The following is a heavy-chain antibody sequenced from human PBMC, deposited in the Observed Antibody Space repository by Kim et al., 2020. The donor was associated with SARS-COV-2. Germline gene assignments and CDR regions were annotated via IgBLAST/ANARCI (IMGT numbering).Heavy chain of an antibody. V-gene: IGHV3-64*02. D-gene: IGHD2-2*01. CDR3: AREGRHCSGTACYLFDY. CDR2: ISSNGADP. CDR1: GFIFDTYA. J-gene: IGHJ4*02. Sequence: GGSLRLSCAAPGFIFDTYAMHWVRQTPGRRLEYVSAISSNGADPYYADSVKGRFIISRDNSKNTMYLQMGSLRAEDMAVYYCAREGRHCSGTACYLFDYWGQGTLVTVSS.